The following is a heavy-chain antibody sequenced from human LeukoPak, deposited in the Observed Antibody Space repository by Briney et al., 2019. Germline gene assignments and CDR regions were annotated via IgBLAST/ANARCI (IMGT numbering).Heavy chain of an antibody. J-gene: IGHJ4*02. CDR3: ARGAPHFDY. CDR1: GGSFSGYY. V-gene: IGHV4-34*01. CDR2: INHSGST. Sequence: SSETLSLTCAVYGGSFSGYYWSWIRQPPGKGLEWIGEINHSGSTNYNPSLKSRVTISEDTSKNQFSLKLSSVTAADTAVCYCARGAPHFDYWGQGTLVTVSS.